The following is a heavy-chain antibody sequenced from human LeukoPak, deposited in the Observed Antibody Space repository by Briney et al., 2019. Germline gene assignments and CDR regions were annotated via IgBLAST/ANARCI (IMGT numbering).Heavy chain of an antibody. J-gene: IGHJ3*01. V-gene: IGHV4-59*13. CDR2: IYYSGST. D-gene: IGHD1-26*01. CDR1: GGSISSYY. Sequence: SETLSLTCTVSGGSISSYYWSWVRQPPGKGLEWIGFIYYSGSTNYNPSLKSRVAISVDRSKNQFSLKLSSVTAADTAVYYCARDRVGGATAAFDVWGQGTMVTASS. CDR3: ARDRVGGATAAFDV.